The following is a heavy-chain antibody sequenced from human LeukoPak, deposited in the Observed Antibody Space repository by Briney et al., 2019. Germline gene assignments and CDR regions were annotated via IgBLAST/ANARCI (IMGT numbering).Heavy chain of an antibody. CDR2: INPNSGGT. J-gene: IGHJ5*02. Sequence: ASVKVSCKASGYTFTGYYMHWVRQAPGQGLEWMGWINPNSGGTNYAQKFQGRVTMTRDTSIGTAYMELSRLRSDDTAVYYCARDRLSRRIAAAGTNWFDPWGQGTLVTVSS. CDR3: ARDRLSRRIAAAGTNWFDP. D-gene: IGHD6-13*01. CDR1: GYTFTGYY. V-gene: IGHV1-2*02.